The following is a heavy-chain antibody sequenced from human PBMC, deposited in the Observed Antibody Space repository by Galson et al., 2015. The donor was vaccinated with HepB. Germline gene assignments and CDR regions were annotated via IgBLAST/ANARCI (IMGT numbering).Heavy chain of an antibody. CDR3: AKRGRPYSSGWYGNYFDY. CDR2: ISYDGSNK. CDR1: GFTFSSYG. D-gene: IGHD6-19*01. J-gene: IGHJ4*02. Sequence: SLRLSCAASGFTFSSYGIYWVRQAPGKGLEWVAVISYDGSNKYYADSVKGRFTISRDNSKKTLYLQMNSLRAEDTAVYYCAKRGRPYSSGWYGNYFDYWGQGTLVTVSS. V-gene: IGHV3-30*18.